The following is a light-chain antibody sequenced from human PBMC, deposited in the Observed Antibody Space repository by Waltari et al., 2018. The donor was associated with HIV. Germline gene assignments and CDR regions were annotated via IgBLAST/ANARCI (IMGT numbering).Light chain of an antibody. CDR1: QSISIY. CDR2: AAC. Sequence: DIQLTQSPSSLSASVGDRVTITCRARQSISIYLNWYQQKSGKAPKLLIYAACSSQSGVTSRFSGSGAGTDFTLTINSRQPEYFATDYCPQSYSTPRSGHATKLDIK. V-gene: IGKV1-39*01. J-gene: IGKJ2*03. CDR3: PQSYSTPR.